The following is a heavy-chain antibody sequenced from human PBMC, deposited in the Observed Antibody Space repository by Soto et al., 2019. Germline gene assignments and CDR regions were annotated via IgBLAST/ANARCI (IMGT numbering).Heavy chain of an antibody. CDR1: GGSISSYY. Sequence: QVQLQESGPGLVKPSETLSLTCTVSGGSISSYYWSWIRQPPGKGLEWIGYIYYSGSTNYNPSLKSRVTISVATSKNKFSLKLSSVTAADTAVYYCARVHPYRSGWPVDYWGQGTLVTVSS. CDR3: ARVHPYRSGWPVDY. V-gene: IGHV4-59*01. J-gene: IGHJ4*02. D-gene: IGHD6-19*01. CDR2: IYYSGST.